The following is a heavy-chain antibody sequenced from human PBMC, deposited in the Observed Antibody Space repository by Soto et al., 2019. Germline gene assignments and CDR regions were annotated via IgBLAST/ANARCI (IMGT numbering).Heavy chain of an antibody. V-gene: IGHV1-46*02. Sequence: QVQLVQSGAEVKKPGASLKVACKASGYSFNSYYMHWVRQAPGQGPEWMGVINPSGASTSYAQKFQGRVTMTRDTSTSTLYMELSSLRSEDTALYYCASDYNAYQRQHVFDIWGQGTLVTVSS. CDR2: INPSGAST. D-gene: IGHD3-10*01. CDR1: GYSFNSYY. J-gene: IGHJ3*02. CDR3: ASDYNAYQRQHVFDI.